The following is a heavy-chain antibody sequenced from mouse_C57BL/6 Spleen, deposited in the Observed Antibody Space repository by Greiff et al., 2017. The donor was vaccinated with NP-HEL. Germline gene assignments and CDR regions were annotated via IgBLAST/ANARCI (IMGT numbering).Heavy chain of an antibody. V-gene: IGHV1-61*01. J-gene: IGHJ4*01. Sequence: VQLQQPGAELVRPGSSVKLSCKASGYTFTSYWMDWVKQRPGQGLEWIGNIYPSDSETHYNQKFKDKATLTVDKSSSTAYMQLSSLTSEDSAVYYCARLYDSYYAMDYWGQGTSVTVSS. CDR2: IYPSDSET. D-gene: IGHD2-3*01. CDR3: ARLYDSYYAMDY. CDR1: GYTFTSYW.